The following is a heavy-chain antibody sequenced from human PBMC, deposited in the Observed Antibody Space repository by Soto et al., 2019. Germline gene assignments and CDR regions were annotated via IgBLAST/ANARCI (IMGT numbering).Heavy chain of an antibody. CDR2: ISAYNGNT. J-gene: IGHJ5*02. CDR1: GYTFTSYG. CDR3: ARGIYDSSGYTNWFDP. D-gene: IGHD3-22*01. V-gene: IGHV1-18*01. Sequence: GASVKVSCKASGYTFTSYGISWVRQAPGQGLEWMGWISAYNGNTNYAQKLQGRVTMTTDTSTSTAYMELRSLRSDGTAVYYCARGIYDSSGYTNWFDPWGQGTLVTVSS.